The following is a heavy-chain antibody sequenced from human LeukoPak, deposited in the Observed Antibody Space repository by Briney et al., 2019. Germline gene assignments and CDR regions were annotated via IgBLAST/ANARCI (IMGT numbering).Heavy chain of an antibody. CDR1: GYTFTGYY. J-gene: IGHJ4*02. D-gene: IGHD5-12*01. CDR3: ARDDSQKKDIVATIHDY. CDR2: INPNSGGT. V-gene: IGHV1-2*06. Sequence: ASVKVSCKASGYTFTGYYMHWVRQAPGQGLEWMGRINPNSGGTNYAQKFQGRVTMTRDTSISTAYMELSRLRSDDTAVYYCARDDSQKKDIVATIHDYWDQGTLVTVSS.